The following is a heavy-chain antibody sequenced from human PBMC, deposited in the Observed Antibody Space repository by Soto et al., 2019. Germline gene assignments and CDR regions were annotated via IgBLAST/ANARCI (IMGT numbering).Heavy chain of an antibody. CDR3: ARHDPPYGSSSWYVEGYYYGMDV. CDR1: GGSISSYY. J-gene: IGHJ6*02. D-gene: IGHD6-13*01. V-gene: IGHV4-59*08. Sequence: QVQLQESGPGLVKPSETLSLTCNVSGGSISSYYWSWIRQPPGKGLEWIGYIYYSGSTNSNPSLRSRVTISVDTSKNQFSLKLSSVAAADTAVYYCARHDPPYGSSSWYVEGYYYGMDVWGQGTTVTVSS. CDR2: IYYSGST.